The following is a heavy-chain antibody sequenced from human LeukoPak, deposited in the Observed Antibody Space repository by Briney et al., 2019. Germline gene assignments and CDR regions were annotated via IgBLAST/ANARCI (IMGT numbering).Heavy chain of an antibody. Sequence: GGSLRLSCAAAGFTVTDYSIGSVRQAPGGGRWWASTISASGSTTYYADSVTGRFTISRDNSKNTLYLHMRSLTAEDTAVYYCAKARTPYNRGFDYWGQGTLVAVSS. J-gene: IGHJ4*02. CDR2: ISASGSTT. CDR3: AKARTPYNRGFDY. CDR1: GFTVTDYS. V-gene: IGHV3-23*01. D-gene: IGHD1-14*01.